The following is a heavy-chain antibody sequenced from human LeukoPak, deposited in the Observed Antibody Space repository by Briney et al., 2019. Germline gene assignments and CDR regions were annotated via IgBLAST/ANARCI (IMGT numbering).Heavy chain of an antibody. V-gene: IGHV4-59*01. CDR1: GGSISNYY. D-gene: IGHD5-18*01. CDR3: ARDARGYNYDYSWFDT. CDR2: ISHSGST. J-gene: IGHJ5*02. Sequence: SETLSLTCTVSGGSISNYYWSWIRQPPGKGLEWIGYISHSGSTRYNPSLKSRVTISVDTSQNQFSLRLTSVTAADTAVYWCARDARGYNYDYSWFDTWGQETLVSVSS.